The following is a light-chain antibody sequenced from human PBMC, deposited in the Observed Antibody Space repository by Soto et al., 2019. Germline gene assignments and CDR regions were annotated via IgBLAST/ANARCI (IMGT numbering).Light chain of an antibody. V-gene: IGLV2-14*03. Sequence: QSALTQPTSVSGSPGQSITISCTGNHNDIGTYDYVSWYQQHPGRAPRLLIHGVTTRPSGISGRFSASKSGLTASLTISGLQPEDEADYYCCSYAGRSPWDVFGTGTKVTVL. CDR3: CSYAGRSPWDV. CDR2: GVT. CDR1: HNDIGTYDY. J-gene: IGLJ1*01.